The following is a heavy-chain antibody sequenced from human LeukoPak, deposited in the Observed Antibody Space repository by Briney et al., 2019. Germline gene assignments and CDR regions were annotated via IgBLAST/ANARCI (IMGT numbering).Heavy chain of an antibody. V-gene: IGHV3-30*02. Sequence: PGGSLRLSCAASGFTFSSYGMHWVRQAPGKGLEWVTFIRYDGSNKYYADSVKGRFTISRDNSKNTLYLQMNSLRAEDTAVYYCARWALSGSCFDYWGQGTLATVSS. CDR3: ARWALSGSCFDY. D-gene: IGHD1-26*01. CDR2: IRYDGSNK. CDR1: GFTFSSYG. J-gene: IGHJ4*02.